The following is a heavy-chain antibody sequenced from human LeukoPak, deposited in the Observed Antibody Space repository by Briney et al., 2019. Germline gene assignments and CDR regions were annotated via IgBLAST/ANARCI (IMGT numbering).Heavy chain of an antibody. Sequence: PGGSLRLSCAASGFTFSSYSMNWVRQAPGKGLEWVSSISSSSSYIYYADSVKGRFTISRDNAKNSLYLQMNSLRAEDTAVYYCARDPGDAMVRGVMLDYWGQGTLVTVSS. CDR1: GFTFSSYS. CDR3: ARDPGDAMVRGVMLDY. V-gene: IGHV3-21*01. J-gene: IGHJ4*02. CDR2: ISSSSSYI. D-gene: IGHD3-10*01.